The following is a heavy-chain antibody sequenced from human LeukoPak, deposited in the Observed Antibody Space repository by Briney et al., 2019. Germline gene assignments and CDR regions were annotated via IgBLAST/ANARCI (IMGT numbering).Heavy chain of an antibody. V-gene: IGHV3-66*02. CDR3: ARTGPHYYDSSGYYWYAFDI. J-gene: IGHJ3*02. CDR1: AFTVSSNY. CDR2: IYSGGST. Sequence: GGSLRLSCAASAFTVSSNYMYWVRQAPGKGLEWVSIIYSGGSTYYADSVKGRFTISRDISKNTLYLQMTSLRAEDTALYYCARTGPHYYDSSGYYWYAFDIWGQGTMVTVSS. D-gene: IGHD3-22*01.